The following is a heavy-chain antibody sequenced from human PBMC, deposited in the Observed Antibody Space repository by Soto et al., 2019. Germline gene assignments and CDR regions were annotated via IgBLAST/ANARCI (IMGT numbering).Heavy chain of an antibody. CDR2: ISSSGTAT. CDR1: GFTFRDYD. V-gene: IGHV3-11*01. D-gene: IGHD6-6*01. Sequence: QVQLVESGGGLVRPGGSLRLSCAASGFTFRDYDMSWIRQAPGKGLEWVSCISSSGTATYYADSVKGRFTISRDNAKNSLYVGMNSLRVEDSAVYHCARKGPRAARPNHWGHGTLVTVSS. CDR3: ARKGPRAARPNH. J-gene: IGHJ5*02.